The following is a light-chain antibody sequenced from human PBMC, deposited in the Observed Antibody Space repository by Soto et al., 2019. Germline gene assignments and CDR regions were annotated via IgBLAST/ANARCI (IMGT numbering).Light chain of an antibody. Sequence: QSVLTQPPSASGTPGQKVTISCSGSSSNIGSNYVSWYQQLPGTAPTLLIYRTDQRPSGVPDRFSASKSGTSASLAISGLRSEDAADYYCASRDETLTGHLLFGGGTKLTVL. CDR3: ASRDETLTGHLL. J-gene: IGLJ3*02. CDR2: RTD. V-gene: IGLV1-47*01. CDR1: SSNIGSNY.